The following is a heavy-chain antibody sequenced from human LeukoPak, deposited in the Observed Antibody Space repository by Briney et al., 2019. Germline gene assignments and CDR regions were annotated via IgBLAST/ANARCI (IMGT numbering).Heavy chain of an antibody. CDR1: GYSFTTYW. CDR2: IYPGDSDT. D-gene: IGHD3-22*01. V-gene: IGHV5-51*01. CDR3: ARQFRDSSGYYSYYFDS. Sequence: PGESLQISCKGSGYSFTTYWIGWVRQMPGRGLEWMGIIYPGDSDTRYSPSFQGQVTISADKFISTAYLQWSSLKASDTAMYYCARQFRDSSGYYSYYFDSWGQGTLVTVSS. J-gene: IGHJ4*02.